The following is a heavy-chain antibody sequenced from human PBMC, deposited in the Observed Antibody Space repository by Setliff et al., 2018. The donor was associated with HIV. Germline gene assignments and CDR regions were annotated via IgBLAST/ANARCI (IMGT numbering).Heavy chain of an antibody. Sequence: PSETLSLTCTVSGGSISSYYWSWIRQPPGKGLEWIGYIYYSGSTNYNPSLKSRVTISVDTSKNQFSLKLSSVTAADTAVYNCARGSYYFYGMDVWGQGTTVTVSS. CDR1: GGSISSYY. CDR3: ARGSYYFYGMDV. J-gene: IGHJ6*02. CDR2: IYYSGST. V-gene: IGHV4-59*12.